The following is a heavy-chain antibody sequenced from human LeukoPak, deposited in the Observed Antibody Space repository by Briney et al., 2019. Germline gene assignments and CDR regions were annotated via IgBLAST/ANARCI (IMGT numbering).Heavy chain of an antibody. CDR3: ARGRGCSGGSCYSNWFDP. CDR2: IYYSGST. J-gene: IGHJ5*02. V-gene: IGHV4-59*01. D-gene: IGHD2-15*01. CDR1: GGSTSSYY. Sequence: SETLSLTCTVSGGSTSSYYWSWIRQPPGKGLEWIGYIYYSGSTNYNPSLKSRVTISVDTSKNQFSLKLSSVTAADTAVYYCARGRGCSGGSCYSNWFDPWGQGTLVTVSS.